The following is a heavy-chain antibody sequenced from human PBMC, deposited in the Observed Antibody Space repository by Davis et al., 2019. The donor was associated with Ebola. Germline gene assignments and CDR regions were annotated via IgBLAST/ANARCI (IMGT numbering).Heavy chain of an antibody. Sequence: GESLKISCAASGFTFSNAWMSWVRQAPGKGLEWVGRIKSKTDGGTTDYAAPVKGRFTISRDDSKNTLYLQMNSLKTEDTAVYYCTTDPGSGSYYYYYGMDVWGQGTTVTVSS. CDR3: TTDPGSGSYYYYYGMDV. V-gene: IGHV3-15*01. CDR2: IKSKTDGGTT. CDR1: GFTFSNAW. D-gene: IGHD3-10*01. J-gene: IGHJ6*02.